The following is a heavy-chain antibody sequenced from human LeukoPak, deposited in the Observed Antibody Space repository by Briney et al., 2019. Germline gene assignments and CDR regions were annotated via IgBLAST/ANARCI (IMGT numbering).Heavy chain of an antibody. CDR3: ASTPYYGGNSHDAFDI. J-gene: IGHJ3*02. Sequence: PSETLSLTCTVSGGSISSGGYYWSWIRQPPGKGLEWIGYIYHSGSTYYNPSLKSRVTISVDRSKNQFSLKLSSVTAADTAVYYCASTPYYGGNSHDAFDIWGQGTMVTVSS. V-gene: IGHV4-30-2*01. CDR1: GGSISSGGYY. D-gene: IGHD4-23*01. CDR2: IYHSGST.